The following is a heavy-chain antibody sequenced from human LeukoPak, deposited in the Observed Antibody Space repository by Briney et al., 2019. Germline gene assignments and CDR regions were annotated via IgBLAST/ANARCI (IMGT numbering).Heavy chain of an antibody. CDR3: ATEVIVVGMDV. D-gene: IGHD2-15*01. Sequence: PGGSLRLSCAASGFTFDDYAMHWVRQAPGKGLEWVSGISWNSGSIGYADSVKGRFTISRDNSKNTLYLQMNSLRSEDTAVYYCATEVIVVGMDVWGQGTMVTVSS. CDR1: GFTFDDYA. J-gene: IGHJ6*02. V-gene: IGHV3-9*01. CDR2: ISWNSGSI.